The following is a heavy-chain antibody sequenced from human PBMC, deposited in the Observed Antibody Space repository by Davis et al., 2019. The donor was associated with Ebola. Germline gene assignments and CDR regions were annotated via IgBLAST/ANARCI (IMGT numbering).Heavy chain of an antibody. J-gene: IGHJ2*01. CDR3: ARGGSYDILTGSVGISGLDL. CDR1: GFTFNPYD. V-gene: IGHV3-13*01. D-gene: IGHD3-9*01. CDR2: IATGGDR. Sequence: GESLKISCAAAGFTFNPYDMHWVRQGAGKGLEWVSTIATGGDRHYVYSVKGRFTISRENAKKSLYLQMNDLRAGETAVYYCARGGSYDILTGSVGISGLDLWGRGTLVTVSS.